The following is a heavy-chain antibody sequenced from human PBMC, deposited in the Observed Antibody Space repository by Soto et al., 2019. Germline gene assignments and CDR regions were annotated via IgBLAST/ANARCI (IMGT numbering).Heavy chain of an antibody. CDR3: VGGSLLH. V-gene: IGHV3-30*04. Sequence: GGSLRLSCAASGLSFSNYAMHWVRQAPGKGLEWVTMISHNVSIQFYADSVKGRFTISRDNSKDTLYLQMNSLTPADTAVYYCVGGSLLHWGQGNPVTVSS. CDR1: GLSFSNYA. CDR2: ISHNVSIQ. J-gene: IGHJ4*02. D-gene: IGHD3-16*01.